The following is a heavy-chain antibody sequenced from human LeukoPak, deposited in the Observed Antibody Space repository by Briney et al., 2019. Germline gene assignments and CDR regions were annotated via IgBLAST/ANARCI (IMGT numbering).Heavy chain of an antibody. Sequence: GGSLRLSCAASGFTFSDYYMSWVRQAPGKGLEWVSYISSDRSTIYYADSVKGRFTISRDNAKNSLYLQMNSLRADDTAVYYCARDSVGATDFDYWGQGTLVTVSS. CDR3: ARDSVGATDFDY. D-gene: IGHD1-26*01. CDR2: ISSDRSTI. J-gene: IGHJ4*02. CDR1: GFTFSDYY. V-gene: IGHV3-11*01.